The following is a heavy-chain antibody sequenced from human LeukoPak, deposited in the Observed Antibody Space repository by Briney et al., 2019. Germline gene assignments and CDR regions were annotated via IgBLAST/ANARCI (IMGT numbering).Heavy chain of an antibody. CDR3: VREESGGYFDY. CDR1: GGTFSSSA. V-gene: IGHV1-69*04. CDR2: IIPALNIT. Sequence: SVKVSCKTSGGTFSSSAITWVRQAPGQGLEWMGRIIPALNITSYAQKFRGRVTMTRDTSTSTVYMELSSLRSDDTAIYYCVREESGGYFDYWGQGTLVTVSS. J-gene: IGHJ4*02. D-gene: IGHD2-8*02.